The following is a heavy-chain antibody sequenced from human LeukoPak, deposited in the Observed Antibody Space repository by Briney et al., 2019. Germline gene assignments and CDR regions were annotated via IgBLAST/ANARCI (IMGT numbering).Heavy chain of an antibody. CDR2: INHSGST. Sequence: SSETLSLTCAVYGGSLSGYYWSWIRQPPGKGLEWIGEINHSGSTNYNPSLKSRVTISVDTSKNQFSLKLSSVTAADTAVYYCARVAGGSIFGVVIQRGWFDPWGQGTLVTVSS. CDR1: GGSLSGYY. CDR3: ARVAGGSIFGVVIQRGWFDP. V-gene: IGHV4-34*01. J-gene: IGHJ5*02. D-gene: IGHD3-3*01.